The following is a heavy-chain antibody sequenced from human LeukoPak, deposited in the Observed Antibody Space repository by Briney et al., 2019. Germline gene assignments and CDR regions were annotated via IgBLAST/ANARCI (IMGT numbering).Heavy chain of an antibody. CDR2: ISPSADIT. D-gene: IGHD3/OR15-3a*01. CDR3: AKGDSASAARAFDY. Sequence: GGSLRLSCAASGFTFSSHGMNWVRQAPGKGLEWISGISPSADITYYADSVKGRFTISRDNSKNTLYLQMNSLRAEDTAVYYCAKGDSASAARAFDYWGQGTLVTVSS. CDR1: GFTFSSHG. J-gene: IGHJ4*02. V-gene: IGHV3-23*01.